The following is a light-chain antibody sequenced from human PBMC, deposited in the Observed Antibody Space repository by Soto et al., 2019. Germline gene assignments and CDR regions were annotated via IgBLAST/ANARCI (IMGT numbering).Light chain of an antibody. CDR1: QSVSSH. J-gene: IGKJ5*01. V-gene: IGKV3-15*01. CDR3: QRYNDWPPIT. Sequence: EIVMTQSPSTLSVSPGERATLSCRASQSVSSHLAWYQQKPGQAPRLLIYDASTRATVLPARFSGSGSGTEFTLTISSLQSEDFAVYYCQRYNDWPPITFGEGTRVEIK. CDR2: DAS.